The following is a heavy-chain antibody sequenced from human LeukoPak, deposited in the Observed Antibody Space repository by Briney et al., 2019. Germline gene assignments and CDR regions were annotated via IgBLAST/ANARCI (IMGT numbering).Heavy chain of an antibody. J-gene: IGHJ4*02. CDR3: AKGYCSGGNCFSRTMYYFDC. CDR2: ISTNGGST. CDR1: GFTFSNYA. Sequence: GGSLRLSCSASGFTFSNYAMHWVRQAPGKGLEYVSAISTNGGSTYYADSVKGRFIISRDNSKNTLYLQMSSLRAEDTAVYYCAKGYCSGGNCFSRTMYYFDCWGQGTLVTVSS. D-gene: IGHD2-15*01. V-gene: IGHV3-64D*09.